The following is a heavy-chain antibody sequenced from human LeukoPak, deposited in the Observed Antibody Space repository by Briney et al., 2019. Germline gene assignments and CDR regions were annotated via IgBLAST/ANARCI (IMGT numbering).Heavy chain of an antibody. J-gene: IGHJ5*02. D-gene: IGHD2-15*01. Sequence: SETLSLTCTVSGGSISSSNYYWGWIRQPPGKGLEWIGSIYYSGSTYYNPSLKSRVTISVDTSKNQFSLKLSSVTAADTAVYYCARDPLKHQYCSGGSCYEVTGFDPWGQGTLVTVSS. CDR2: IYYSGST. V-gene: IGHV4-39*07. CDR3: ARDPLKHQYCSGGSCYEVTGFDP. CDR1: GGSISSSNYY.